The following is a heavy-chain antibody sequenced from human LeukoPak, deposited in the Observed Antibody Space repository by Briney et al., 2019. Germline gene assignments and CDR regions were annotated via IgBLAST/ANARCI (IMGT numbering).Heavy chain of an antibody. CDR3: ARGRGVGATALDY. J-gene: IGHJ4*02. D-gene: IGHD1-26*01. CDR1: GFTFSSYA. Sequence: PGGSLRLSCAASGFTFSSYAMNWVRQAPGKGLEWVSSISGSGGRTYNADSVKGRFTISLDNSKNTLYLQMNSLRAEDTAVYYCARGRGVGATALDYWGQGTLVTVSS. V-gene: IGHV3-23*01. CDR2: ISGSGGRT.